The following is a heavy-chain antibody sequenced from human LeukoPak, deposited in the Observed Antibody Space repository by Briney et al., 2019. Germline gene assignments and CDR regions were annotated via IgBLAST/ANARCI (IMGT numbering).Heavy chain of an antibody. D-gene: IGHD6-6*01. CDR3: ARVEGATARPFDY. J-gene: IGHJ4*02. V-gene: IGHV1-2*06. CDR2: INPNSGGT. Sequence: ASVKVSCKASGYTFTGYYMHWVRQAPGQGLEWMGRINPNSGGTNYAQKFQGRVTMTRDTSISTGYMELSRLRSDDTAVYYCARVEGATARPFDYWGQGTLVTVSS. CDR1: GYTFTGYY.